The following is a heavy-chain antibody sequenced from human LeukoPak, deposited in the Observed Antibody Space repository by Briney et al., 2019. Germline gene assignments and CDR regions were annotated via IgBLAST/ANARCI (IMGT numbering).Heavy chain of an antibody. CDR1: RFTFSGNW. Sequence: GGSLRLSCAASRFTFSGNWMHWVRQALGKGLVWVSRINSDSTTINYAGSLKGRFSISRDNAKNTMYLKMNSRRAEDMAVYYCAREEITVTDAFDIWGQGTMVTVSS. J-gene: IGHJ3*02. D-gene: IGHD4-17*01. CDR3: AREEITVTDAFDI. V-gene: IGHV3-74*01. CDR2: INSDSTTI.